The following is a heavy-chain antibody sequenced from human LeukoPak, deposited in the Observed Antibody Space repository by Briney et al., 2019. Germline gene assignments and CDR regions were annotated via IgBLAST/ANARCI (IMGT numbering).Heavy chain of an antibody. CDR3: ARAPDYGGYLFDY. Sequence: GRSLRLSCAASGFTFSSYSMNWVRQAPGKGLEWVSSISSSSSYIYYADSVKGRFTISRDNAKNSLYLQMNSLRAEDTAVYYCARAPDYGGYLFDYWGQGTLVTVSS. CDR2: ISSSSSYI. J-gene: IGHJ4*02. V-gene: IGHV3-21*01. CDR1: GFTFSSYS. D-gene: IGHD4-17*01.